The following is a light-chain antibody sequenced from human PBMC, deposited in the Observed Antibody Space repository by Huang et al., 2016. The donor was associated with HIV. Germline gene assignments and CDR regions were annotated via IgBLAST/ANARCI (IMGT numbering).Light chain of an antibody. CDR2: AAS. CDR1: QDINNF. Sequence: IRMTQSPSSLSASTGDRVTITCRANQDINNFLAWYQQRPGRGPKLLIYAASTLQSGVPSRFSGNGSGTDFTLTIGCLHSEDVATYYCQQYDIHPLTFGPGTRVDIK. CDR3: QQYDIHPLT. J-gene: IGKJ3*01. V-gene: IGKV1-8*01.